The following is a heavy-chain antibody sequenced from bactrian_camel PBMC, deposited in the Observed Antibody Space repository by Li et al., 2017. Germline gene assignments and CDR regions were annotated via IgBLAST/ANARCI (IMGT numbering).Heavy chain of an antibody. CDR2: IYRGDSSV. CDR3: AADVGSMSGNCQPNY. CDR1: GGYAYSGYC. J-gene: IGHJ4*01. V-gene: IGHV3S6*01. D-gene: IGHD6*01. Sequence: HVQLVESGGGSVQPGGSLRLSCTASGGYAYSGYCLGWFRRRAPGKEREGLARIYRGDSSVIYGASVKGRFTISQDTTENMLYLQMNNLKPEDTAMYYCAADVGSMSGNCQPNYWGQG.